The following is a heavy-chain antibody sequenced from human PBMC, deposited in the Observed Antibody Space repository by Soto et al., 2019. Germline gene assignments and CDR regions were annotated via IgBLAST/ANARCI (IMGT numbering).Heavy chain of an antibody. D-gene: IGHD6-19*01. V-gene: IGHV1-18*01. CDR3: ARDGSAWDFAY. CDR1: GYTFTNYG. CDR2: INTYNGNT. J-gene: IGHJ4*02. Sequence: GASVKVSCKASGYTFTNYGISWVRQAPGQGLEWMGWINTYNGNTNHAQKLQGRVTMTTDTSTSTAYMELRSLRSDDTAVYYCARDGSAWDFAYWGQGTLVTVSS.